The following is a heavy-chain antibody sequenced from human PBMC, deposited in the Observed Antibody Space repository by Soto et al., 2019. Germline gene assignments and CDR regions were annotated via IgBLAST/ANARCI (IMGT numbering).Heavy chain of an antibody. CDR1: GSSISSYY. Sequence: SETLSLTCTASGSSISSYYWSWIRQPPGKGLEWIGYIYYSGSTNYNPSLKSRVTISVDTSKNQFSLKLSSVTAADTAVYYCARSPYYYDSSGYAKGCFDYWGQGTLVTVSS. V-gene: IGHV4-59*01. D-gene: IGHD3-22*01. J-gene: IGHJ4*02. CDR2: IYYSGST. CDR3: ARSPYYYDSSGYAKGCFDY.